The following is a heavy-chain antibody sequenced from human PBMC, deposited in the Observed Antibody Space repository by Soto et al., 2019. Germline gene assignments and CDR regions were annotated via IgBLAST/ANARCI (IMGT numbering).Heavy chain of an antibody. J-gene: IGHJ5*02. Sequence: SETLSLTCTVSGDSITSYTCNWLRLPPGKALEWIGYVYSSGSTNYNPSLKSRVTISVDTSRNQFSLKVNSVTAADTAMYYCARRAVVAVTGSLDNWLDPWGQGILVTVSS. D-gene: IGHD2-21*01. CDR3: ARRAVVAVTGSLDNWLDP. V-gene: IGHV4-59*13. CDR1: GDSITSYT. CDR2: VYSSGST.